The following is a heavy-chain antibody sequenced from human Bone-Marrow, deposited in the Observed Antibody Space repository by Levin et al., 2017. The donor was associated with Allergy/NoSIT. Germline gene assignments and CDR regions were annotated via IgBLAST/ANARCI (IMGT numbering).Heavy chain of an antibody. CDR3: IRDVYTSFQS. V-gene: IGHV3-74*01. D-gene: IGHD6-6*01. J-gene: IGHJ5*02. CDR1: GFTFSSYW. CDR2: IKHDGSGT. Sequence: QSGGSLRLSCAASGFTFSSYWMHWVRQAPGKGLVWVSRIKHDGSGTGYAGSVKGRFTISRDNAKNTLYLEMNSLRVDDSALYYCIRDVYTSFQSWGQGTLVTVSS.